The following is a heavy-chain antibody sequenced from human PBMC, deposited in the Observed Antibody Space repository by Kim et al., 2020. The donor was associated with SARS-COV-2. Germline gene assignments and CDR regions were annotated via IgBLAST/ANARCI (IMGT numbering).Heavy chain of an antibody. V-gene: IGHV3-23*01. Sequence: ADSVKGRFTISRDSSKITLYRQMSSLRVEDTAVYYCAKVAGYTYGYPFDYWGQGTLVTVSS. J-gene: IGHJ4*02. CDR3: AKVAGYTYGYPFDY. D-gene: IGHD5-18*01.